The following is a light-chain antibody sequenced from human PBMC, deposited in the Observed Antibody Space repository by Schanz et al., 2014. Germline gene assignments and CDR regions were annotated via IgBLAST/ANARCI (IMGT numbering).Light chain of an antibody. CDR1: SSDVGGYNF. J-gene: IGLJ3*02. CDR3: QSFDSSLTHRV. Sequence: QSALTQPPSASGSPGQSVTISCTGTSSDVGGYNFVSWYQQHPGKVPKLLIFEVSQRPSGVPDRFSGSKSGITASLTVSGLQAEDEADYYCQSFDSSLTHRVFGGGTKLTVL. CDR2: EVS. V-gene: IGLV2-8*01.